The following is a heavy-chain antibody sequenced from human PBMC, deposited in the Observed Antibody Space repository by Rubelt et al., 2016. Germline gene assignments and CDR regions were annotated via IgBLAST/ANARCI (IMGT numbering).Heavy chain of an antibody. D-gene: IGHD1-14*01. CDR1: GGSISSYY. V-gene: IGHV4-59*12. J-gene: IGHJ4*02. CDR2: SSYSGST. CDR3: AASTARLTTDFEY. Sequence: GGSISSYYWSWIRQPPGKGLEWIGYSSYSGSTNYNPSLKSRVTISLDTSKNQFSLKLSSVTAADTAVYYCAASTARLTTDFEYWGQGTLVTVSS.